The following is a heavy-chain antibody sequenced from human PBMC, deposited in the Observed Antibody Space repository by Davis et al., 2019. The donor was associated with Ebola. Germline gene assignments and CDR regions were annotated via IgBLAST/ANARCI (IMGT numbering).Heavy chain of an antibody. V-gene: IGHV3-48*01. Sequence: GESLKISCAASGFTFSSYSMNWVRQAPGKGLEWVSYISSSSSTIYYADSVKGRFTISRDNSKNTLYLQVTGLRPEDTAVYYCVKTTYPLPESGSFCDYWGQGTLVTVSS. J-gene: IGHJ4*02. CDR2: ISSSSSTI. CDR1: GFTFSSYS. CDR3: VKTTYPLPESGSFCDY. D-gene: IGHD1-26*01.